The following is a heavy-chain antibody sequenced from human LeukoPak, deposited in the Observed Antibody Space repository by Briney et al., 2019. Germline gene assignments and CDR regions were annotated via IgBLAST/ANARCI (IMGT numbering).Heavy chain of an antibody. CDR3: ARVGGGYYYYGMDV. Sequence: SETLSLTCTVSGGSISSGDYYWSWIRQPPGKGLEWIGYIYYSGSTNYNPSLKSRVTISVDTSKNQFSLKLSSVTAADTAVYYCARVGGGYYYYGMDVWGQGTTVTVSS. CDR1: GGSISSGDYY. V-gene: IGHV4-61*08. J-gene: IGHJ6*02. CDR2: IYYSGST. D-gene: IGHD4-23*01.